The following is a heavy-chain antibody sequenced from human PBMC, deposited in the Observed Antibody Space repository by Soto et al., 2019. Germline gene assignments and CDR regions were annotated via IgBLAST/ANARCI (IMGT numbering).Heavy chain of an antibody. CDR3: ARRATKQTYYDFWSGTVNYFDY. V-gene: IGHV5-51*01. J-gene: IGHJ4*02. D-gene: IGHD3-3*01. CDR2: IYPGDSDT. CDR1: GYSFISYW. Sequence: PGESLKISCKGSGYSFISYWIGWVRQMPGKGLEWMGIIYPGDSDTRYSPSFQGQVTISADKSISTAYLQWSSLKASDTAMYYCARRATKQTYYDFWSGTVNYFDYWGQGTLVTVSS.